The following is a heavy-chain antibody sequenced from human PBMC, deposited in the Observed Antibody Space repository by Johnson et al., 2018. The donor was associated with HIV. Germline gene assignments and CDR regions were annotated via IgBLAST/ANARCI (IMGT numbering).Heavy chain of an antibody. CDR1: GFTVSSNY. J-gene: IGHJ3*02. D-gene: IGHD5-24*01. CDR3: ARDRAVPDDGYNDYAFDI. CDR2: IYSGGST. V-gene: IGHV3-53*01. Sequence: PGGSLRLSCAASGFTVSSNYMRWVRQAPGKGLEWVSVIYSGGSTYYADSVKGRFTISRDNSKNTLYLQMNSLRAEDTAVYYCARDRAVPDDGYNDYAFDIWGQGTIVTVSS.